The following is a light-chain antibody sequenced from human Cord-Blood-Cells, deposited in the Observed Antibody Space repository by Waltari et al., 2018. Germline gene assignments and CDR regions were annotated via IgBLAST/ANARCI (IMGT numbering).Light chain of an antibody. Sequence: QSALTQPDAGFGSPRQAITILCTGTSRDVGRYNLCPWYQQHPGKAPKPISYEVSKRPSGVSNRFSGSKSGNTASLTISGLQAEDEADYYCCSYAGSSTYVFGTGTKVTVL. V-gene: IGLV2-23*02. CDR3: CSYAGSSTYV. CDR1: SRDVGRYNL. CDR2: EVS. J-gene: IGLJ1*01.